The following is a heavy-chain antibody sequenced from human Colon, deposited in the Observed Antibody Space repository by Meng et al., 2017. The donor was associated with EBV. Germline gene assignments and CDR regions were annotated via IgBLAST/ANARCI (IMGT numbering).Heavy chain of an antibody. V-gene: IGHV4-30-4*01. Sequence: RQATSRGTVKPSRTPSRTCAATGGNINSGEYPWHWIHRPPWKGLEYISTIYAHRRPDYNPSLKSPVTISMDTSKSQFSLRLSSVTAAATAVYYCDSNSPFDYWGQGTLVTVSS. CDR1: GGNINSGEYP. D-gene: IGHD2-21*01. J-gene: IGHJ4*02. CDR2: IYAHRRP. CDR3: DSNSPFDY.